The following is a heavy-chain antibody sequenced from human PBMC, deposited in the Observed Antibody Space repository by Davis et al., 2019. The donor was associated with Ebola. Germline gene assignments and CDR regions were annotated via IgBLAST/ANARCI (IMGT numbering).Heavy chain of an antibody. V-gene: IGHV1-18*01. D-gene: IGHD3-3*01. J-gene: IGHJ4*02. Sequence: ASVKVSCKASGYTFTSYGISWVRQAPGQGLEWMGWISGFNGDRNYSQNLQGRVTITSDTSTSTAYMELRSLRSDDTAVYYCARQRISIFGVAPTFDLWGQGALVTVSS. CDR2: ISGFNGDR. CDR1: GYTFTSYG. CDR3: ARQRISIFGVAPTFDL.